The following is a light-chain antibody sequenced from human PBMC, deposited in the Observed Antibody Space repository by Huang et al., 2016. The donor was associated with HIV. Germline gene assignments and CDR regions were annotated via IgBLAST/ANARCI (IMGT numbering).Light chain of an antibody. CDR3: QQYNNWPPPST. V-gene: IGKV3-15*01. J-gene: IGKJ5*01. Sequence: EIVMTQSPGTLSVSPGERATLSGRASQNIRSNLAWYQRKPGQAPRPLIYGAFTRATGIPARFSGSGAGTDYALTISRRQSEDSAVYYCQQYNNWPPPSTFGQGTRLEIK. CDR1: QNIRSN. CDR2: GAF.